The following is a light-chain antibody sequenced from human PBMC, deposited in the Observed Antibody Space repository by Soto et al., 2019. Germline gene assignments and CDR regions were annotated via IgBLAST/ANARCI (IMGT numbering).Light chain of an antibody. Sequence: DIQMTQSPSSLSASVGDRVTITCRASQSISSYLNWYQQRPGKAPNLLIYDATRLHSGVPPRFSGSGYGTDFTLTITSLQSEDFAVYYCQQFHHSPWTFGQGTKVDI. V-gene: IGKV1-39*01. CDR1: QSISSY. CDR3: QQFHHSPWT. CDR2: DAT. J-gene: IGKJ1*01.